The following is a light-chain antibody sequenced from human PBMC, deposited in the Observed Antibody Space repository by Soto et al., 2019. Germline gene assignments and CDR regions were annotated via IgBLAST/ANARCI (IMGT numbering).Light chain of an antibody. CDR1: QSVSSSY. V-gene: IGKV3-20*01. Sequence: EIVLTQSPGTLSLSPGERATLSCRDSQSVSSSYLAWYQQKPGQAPRLLIDGASSRATGIPDRFSGSGSGTDFTLTISRLEPEDFAVYYCQQYGSSPTFGGGTKVEIK. J-gene: IGKJ4*01. CDR3: QQYGSSPT. CDR2: GAS.